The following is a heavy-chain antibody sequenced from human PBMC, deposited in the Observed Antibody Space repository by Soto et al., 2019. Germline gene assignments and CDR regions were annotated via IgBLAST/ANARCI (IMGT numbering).Heavy chain of an antibody. CDR1: GFTFSNAW. J-gene: IGHJ5*02. CDR2: IKSKTDGGTT. V-gene: IGHV3-15*07. CDR3: ARDRPTHYGSGSYKNTYNWFDP. D-gene: IGHD3-10*01. Sequence: GGSLRLSCAASGFTFSNAWMNWVRQAPGKGLEWVGRIKSKTDGGTTDYAAPVKGRFTISRDDSKNTLYLQMNSLKTEDTAVYYCARDRPTHYGSGSYKNTYNWFDPWGQGTLVTVSS.